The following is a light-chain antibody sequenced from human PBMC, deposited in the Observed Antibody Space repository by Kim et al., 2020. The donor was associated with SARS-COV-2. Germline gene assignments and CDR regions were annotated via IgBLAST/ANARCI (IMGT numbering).Light chain of an antibody. V-gene: IGLV2-14*03. Sequence: GQSITISCTGTSSDVGGYNYVSWYQQHPGKAPKLMTYDVSNRPSGVSNRFSGPKSGNTASLTISGLQAEDEADYYCSSYTSSSTVVFGGGTKLTVL. CDR1: SSDVGGYNY. CDR2: DVS. J-gene: IGLJ2*01. CDR3: SSYTSSSTVV.